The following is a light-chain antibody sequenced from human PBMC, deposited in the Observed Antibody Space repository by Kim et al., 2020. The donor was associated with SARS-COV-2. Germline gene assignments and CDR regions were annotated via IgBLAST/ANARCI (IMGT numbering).Light chain of an antibody. J-gene: IGLJ1*01. V-gene: IGLV2-14*01. CDR2: EVS. Sequence: QSALTQPASVSWSPGQSITISCTGTSSDVGGYNYVSWYQQHPGKAPKLMIYEVSDRPSGVSNRFFGSKSGNTASLTISGLQAEDEADYYCCSYTDTSTLVFGTGTKVTVL. CDR1: SSDVGGYNY. CDR3: CSYTDTSTLV.